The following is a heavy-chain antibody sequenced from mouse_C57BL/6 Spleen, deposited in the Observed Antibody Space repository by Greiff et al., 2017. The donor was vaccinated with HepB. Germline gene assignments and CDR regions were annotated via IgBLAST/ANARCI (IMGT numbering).Heavy chain of an antibody. CDR1: GYTFTSYW. CDR2: IDPSDSYT. D-gene: IGHD2-10*02. Sequence: QVQLQQPGAELVRPGPSVKLSCKASGYTFTSYWMHWVKQRPGQGLEWIGVIDPSDSYTNYNQKFKGKATLTVDTSSSTAYLQLSSLTSEDSAVYVCAREGYGNLNYFDYWGQGTTLTVSS. V-gene: IGHV1-59*01. J-gene: IGHJ2*01. CDR3: AREGYGNLNYFDY.